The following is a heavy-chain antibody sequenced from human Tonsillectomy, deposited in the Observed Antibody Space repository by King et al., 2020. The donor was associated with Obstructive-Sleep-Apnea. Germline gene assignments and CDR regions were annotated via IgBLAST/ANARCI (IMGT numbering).Heavy chain of an antibody. CDR2: ISAYNGNI. CDR3: ARDLFRYSSGWYAY. V-gene: IGHV1-18*04. J-gene: IGHJ4*02. CDR1: GYTFTSYG. Sequence: QLVQSGAEVKKPGASVKVSCKASGYTFTSYGISWVRQAPGQGLEWRGWISAYNGNINYAQKLQGRVTMTTDTPTRTAYMELRSLRSDDTAVYYCARDLFRYSSGWYAYWGQGTLVTVSS. D-gene: IGHD6-19*01.